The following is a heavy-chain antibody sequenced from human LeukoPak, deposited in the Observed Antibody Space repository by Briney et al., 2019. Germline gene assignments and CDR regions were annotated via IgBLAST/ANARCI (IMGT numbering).Heavy chain of an antibody. J-gene: IGHJ4*02. D-gene: IGHD1-26*01. CDR3: ARGRPGNYFDY. V-gene: IGHV3-74*01. Sequence: PGGSLRLSCAASGFTFSSNWKYWVRQAPGKGLVWVSYISSDGSSTNYADSVKGRFTISRDNAKNTLYVQMNSLRADDTAVYYCARGRPGNYFDYWGQGTLVTVSS. CDR2: ISSDGSST. CDR1: GFTFSSNW.